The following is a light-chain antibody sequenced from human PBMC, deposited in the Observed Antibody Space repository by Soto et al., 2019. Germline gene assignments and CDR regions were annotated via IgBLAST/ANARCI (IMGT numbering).Light chain of an antibody. V-gene: IGLV2-14*01. Sequence: QSALTQPASVSGSPGQSITISCTGTSSDVGAYNYVSWYQQHPGKAPKLMIYDVSNRPSGASNRFSGSKSGNTASLTISGLQAEDEADYYCSSYTTVSTLYVFGTGTKLTVL. CDR1: SSDVGAYNY. J-gene: IGLJ1*01. CDR3: SSYTTVSTLYV. CDR2: DVS.